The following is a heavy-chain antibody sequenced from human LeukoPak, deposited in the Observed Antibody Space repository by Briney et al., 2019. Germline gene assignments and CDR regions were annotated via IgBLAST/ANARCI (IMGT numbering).Heavy chain of an antibody. J-gene: IGHJ4*02. CDR2: MTPNSGNT. D-gene: IGHD4/OR15-4a*01. Sequence: ASVKVSCKASGYTFTSYDINWVRQAAGQGLEWMGFMTPNSGNTGYAQKLQGRVTMTRNNSISTVYMELSSLRSEDTAVYYCARFRYDYGDGPDYWGQGTLVTVSS. V-gene: IGHV1-8*01. CDR1: GYTFTSYD. CDR3: ARFRYDYGDGPDY.